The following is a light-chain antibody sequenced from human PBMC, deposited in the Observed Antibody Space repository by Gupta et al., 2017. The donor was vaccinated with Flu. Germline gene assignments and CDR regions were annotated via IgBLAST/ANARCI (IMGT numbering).Light chain of an antibody. CDR3: QVYDNSDLWV. CDR2: DDT. CDR1: NIGTNN. J-gene: IGLJ3*02. V-gene: IGLV3-21*02. Sequence: SYVLTQPPSVSVAPGQTARITCGGNNIGTNNVNWYQRRPGQAPLLVVYDDTKRPSGIPERFSGSNSGNTATLTISRVEAGDEADYYCQVYDNSDLWVFGGGTKLTVL.